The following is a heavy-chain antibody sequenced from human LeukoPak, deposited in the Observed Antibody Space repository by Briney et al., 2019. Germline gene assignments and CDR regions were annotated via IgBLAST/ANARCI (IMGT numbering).Heavy chain of an antibody. CDR1: GYSISSGYY. D-gene: IGHD3-10*01. Sequence: PSETLPLTCTVSGYSISSGYYWGWIRQPPGKGLEWIGSIYRSGSTYYNPSLKSRVTISLDTSKNQFSLNLSSVTAADTAVYYCARSYLSGSYSPYWGQGTLVTVSS. J-gene: IGHJ4*02. V-gene: IGHV4-38-2*02. CDR3: ARSYLSGSYSPY. CDR2: IYRSGST.